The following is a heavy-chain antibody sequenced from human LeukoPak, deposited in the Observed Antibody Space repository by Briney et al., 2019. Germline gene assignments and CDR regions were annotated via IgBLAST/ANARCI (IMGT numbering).Heavy chain of an antibody. CDR3: AKTKGWLQLGGPFDI. CDR1: EFTFSSYW. Sequence: GGSLRLSCAASEFTFSSYWMSWVRQAPGKGLEWVANIKQDGSEKYYVGSVKGRFTISRDNTKNSLYLQMNSLRAEDTAVYYCAKTKGWLQLGGPFDIWGQGTMVTVSS. V-gene: IGHV3-7*05. CDR2: IKQDGSEK. D-gene: IGHD5-24*01. J-gene: IGHJ3*02.